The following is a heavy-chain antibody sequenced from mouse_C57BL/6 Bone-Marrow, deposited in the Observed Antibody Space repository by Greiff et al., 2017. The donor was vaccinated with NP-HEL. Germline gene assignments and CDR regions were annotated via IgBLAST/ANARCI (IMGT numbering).Heavy chain of an antibody. Sequence: VMLVESGPGLVAPSQSLSITCTVSGFSLTRYGVSWVRQPPGKGLEWRGVRWGDGSTNYHSALISRLSIIKDKSKSQVFLKLNSLQTDDTATYYCAKTGYLWFAYWGQGTLVTVSA. CDR3: AKTGYLWFAY. CDR2: RWGDGST. J-gene: IGHJ3*01. CDR1: GFSLTRYG. V-gene: IGHV2-3*01. D-gene: IGHD2-2*01.